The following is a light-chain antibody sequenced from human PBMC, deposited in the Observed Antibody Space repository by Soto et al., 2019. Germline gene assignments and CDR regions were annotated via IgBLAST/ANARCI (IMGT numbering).Light chain of an antibody. CDR2: GAS. CDR1: HNIRMN. J-gene: IGKJ4*01. CDR3: QNYNYWPPAT. Sequence: EIVMTQSPATLSVSPGERGTLSCSAIHNIRMNGSCYQQRPGQAPRLRSFGASVRATGVPDRFSGSGSGTDFTLTINSLQSEDSAGYYCQNYNYWPPATFGGGTKV. V-gene: IGKV3-15*01.